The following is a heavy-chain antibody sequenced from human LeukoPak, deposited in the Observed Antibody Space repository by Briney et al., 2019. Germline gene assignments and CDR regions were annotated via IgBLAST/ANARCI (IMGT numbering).Heavy chain of an antibody. CDR1: GFTVSSNY. CDR2: IYSGGSS. Sequence: GGSLRLSCAASGFTVSSNYMSWVRQASGKGLEWVSVIYSGGSSYYADSVKGRFTISRDNSKNTVYLQMNSLRVEDTAVYYCARGMGGYGGYDYWGQGTLVTVSS. J-gene: IGHJ4*02. V-gene: IGHV3-66*01. CDR3: ARGMGGYGGYDY. D-gene: IGHD5-12*01.